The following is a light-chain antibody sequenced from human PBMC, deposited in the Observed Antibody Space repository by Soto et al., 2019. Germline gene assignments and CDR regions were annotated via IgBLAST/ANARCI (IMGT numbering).Light chain of an antibody. V-gene: IGKV3-20*01. Sequence: DIVLTQSRTTLYFPPGERATLSCRASQSVSDYLAWYQQKPGQSPRLLIYGASSRATGIPDRFSGSGSGTDFTLTISRLEPEDFAVYYCQQYGSSPPITFGQRICPGIK. CDR2: GAS. J-gene: IGKJ5*01. CDR3: QQYGSSPPIT. CDR1: QSVSDY.